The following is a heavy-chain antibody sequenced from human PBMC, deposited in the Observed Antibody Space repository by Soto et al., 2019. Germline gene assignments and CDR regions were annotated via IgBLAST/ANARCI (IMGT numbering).Heavy chain of an antibody. CDR1: VDTFSSYA. CDR2: IIPISGTT. Sequence: ASLKVSCKASVDTFSSYAIICVRPAPGQGLEWMGEIIPISGTTNYAQKFQGRVTITADESMSTAYMELSSLRSEDTAVYYCTRSLIGVPGRFDYWGQGNLVTVS. CDR3: TRSLIGVPGRFDY. J-gene: IGHJ4*02. V-gene: IGHV1-69*13. D-gene: IGHD6-19*01.